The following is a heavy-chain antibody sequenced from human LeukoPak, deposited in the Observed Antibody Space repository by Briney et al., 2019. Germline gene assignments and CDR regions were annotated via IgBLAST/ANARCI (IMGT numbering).Heavy chain of an antibody. CDR1: GFTFSSYS. Sequence: GGSLRLSCAASGFTFSSYSMNWVRQAPGKGLEWVSSISSSSSYIYYADSVRGRFTISRDNAKNSLYLQMNRLRAEDTAVYYCATGASMVRGVISAYWGQGTLVTVSS. V-gene: IGHV3-21*01. J-gene: IGHJ4*02. D-gene: IGHD3-10*01. CDR2: ISSSSSYI. CDR3: ATGASMVRGVISAY.